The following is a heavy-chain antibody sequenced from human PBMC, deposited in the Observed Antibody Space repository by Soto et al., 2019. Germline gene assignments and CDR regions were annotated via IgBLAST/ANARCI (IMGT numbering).Heavy chain of an antibody. Sequence: ASVKVSCKASGGTFSSYAISWVRQAPGQGLEWMGGIIPIFGTANYAQKFQGRVTITADESTSTAYMELSSLRSEDTAVYYCAREEANCSSTSCYYWGQGTLVTVSS. CDR3: AREEANCSSTSCYY. CDR2: IIPIFGTA. CDR1: GGTFSSYA. D-gene: IGHD2-2*01. V-gene: IGHV1-69*13. J-gene: IGHJ4*02.